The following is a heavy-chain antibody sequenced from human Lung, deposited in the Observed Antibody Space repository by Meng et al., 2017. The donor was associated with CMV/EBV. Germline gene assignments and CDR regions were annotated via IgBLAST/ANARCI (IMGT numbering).Heavy chain of an antibody. Sequence: GESXKISCVASGFTFSSFTMNWVRQAPGKGLEWVAYISYTSHEIYYVDSLKGRFTISRDNARNSLYLQMNSLRAEDTAVYYCAGSRSGRYSTCDYWGQGTLVTVSS. J-gene: IGHJ4*02. CDR2: ISYTSHEI. CDR1: GFTFSSFT. D-gene: IGHD6-19*01. V-gene: IGHV3-21*05. CDR3: AGSRSGRYSTCDY.